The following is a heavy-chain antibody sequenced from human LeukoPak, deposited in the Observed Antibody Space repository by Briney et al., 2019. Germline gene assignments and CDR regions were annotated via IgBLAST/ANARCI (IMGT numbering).Heavy chain of an antibody. V-gene: IGHV4-34*01. CDR3: AREDSYGFYSDY. CDR1: GGSFSGYY. D-gene: IGHD5-18*01. CDR2: INHSGST. J-gene: IGHJ4*02. Sequence: PSETLSLTCAVYGGSFSGYYWSWIRQPPGKRLEWIGEINHSGSTNYNPSLKSRVTISVDTSKNQFSLKLSSVTAADTAVYYCAREDSYGFYSDYWGQGTLVTVSS.